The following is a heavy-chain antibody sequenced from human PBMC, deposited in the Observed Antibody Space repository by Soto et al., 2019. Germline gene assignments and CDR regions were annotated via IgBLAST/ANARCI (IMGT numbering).Heavy chain of an antibody. CDR1: GFTFSNFG. CDR3: AKGSIEYSASVDN. Sequence: QVQLVESGGGVVQPGRSLRLSCAATGFTFSNFGTHWVRQAPGKGLEWVAVISSDGGIKFYADSVKGRFTISRDNSKNVLSLEMNSLRAEDTAIYFCAKGSIEYSASVDNWGQGTLVLVSS. V-gene: IGHV3-30*18. CDR2: ISSDGGIK. D-gene: IGHD4-4*01. J-gene: IGHJ4*02.